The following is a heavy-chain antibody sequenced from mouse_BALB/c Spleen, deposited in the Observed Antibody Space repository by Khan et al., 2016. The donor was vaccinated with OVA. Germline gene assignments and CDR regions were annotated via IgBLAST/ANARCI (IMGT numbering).Heavy chain of an antibody. CDR2: IWSDGST. V-gene: IGHV2-6-1*01. CDR3: ARQPYYHYNIMDY. Sequence: QVQLKQSGPGLVAPSQSLSITCTLSGFPLTNYGVHWVRQPPGKGLEWLVVIWSDGSTTYNPALKSRLTISKDNSKSQVFLKMNSLQTDDTAMYFCARQPYYHYNIMDYWGQGTSVTVSS. CDR1: GFPLTNYG. J-gene: IGHJ4*01. D-gene: IGHD2-10*01.